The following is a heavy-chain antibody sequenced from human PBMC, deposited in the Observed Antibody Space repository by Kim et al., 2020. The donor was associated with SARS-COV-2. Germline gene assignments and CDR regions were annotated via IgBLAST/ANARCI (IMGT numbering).Heavy chain of an antibody. Sequence: SVKVSCKASGGTLSSYAISWLRQAPGQGLEWMGGIIPIFGTANYAQKFQGRVTITADESTSTAYMELSSLRSEDTAVYYCARDVRKGKTRNDYYYGMDVWGRGTTVTVS. CDR3: ARDVRKGKTRNDYYYGMDV. CDR2: IIPIFGTA. J-gene: IGHJ6*02. D-gene: IGHD1-1*01. CDR1: GGTLSSYA. V-gene: IGHV1-69*13.